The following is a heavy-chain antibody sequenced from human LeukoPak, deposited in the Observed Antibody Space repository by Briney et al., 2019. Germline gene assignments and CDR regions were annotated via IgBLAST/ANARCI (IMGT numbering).Heavy chain of an antibody. Sequence: GGSLRLSCAASGFTFSSYAMPWVRQAPGKGLEWVAVISYDGSNKYYADSVKGRFTISRDNSKNTLYLQMNSLRAEDTAVYYCARDAVPHLYYYYYGMDVWGQGTTVTVSS. CDR1: GFTFSSYA. CDR2: ISYDGSNK. V-gene: IGHV3-30-3*01. CDR3: ARDAVPHLYYYYYGMDV. J-gene: IGHJ6*02.